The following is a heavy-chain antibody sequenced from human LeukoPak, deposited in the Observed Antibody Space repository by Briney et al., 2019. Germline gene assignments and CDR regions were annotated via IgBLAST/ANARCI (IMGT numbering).Heavy chain of an antibody. CDR2: ISSSSNNI. V-gene: IGHV3-48*01. D-gene: IGHD3-3*01. Sequence: GGSLRLSCAASGFTFSSYSMNWVRQAPGKGLEWVSYISSSSNNIFYTDSVKGRFTISRDNSKYSLYLQMNSLRAEDTAVYYCARAPYYDFWSGPLTCYMDVWGKGTTVTVSS. J-gene: IGHJ6*03. CDR1: GFTFSSYS. CDR3: ARAPYYDFWSGPLTCYMDV.